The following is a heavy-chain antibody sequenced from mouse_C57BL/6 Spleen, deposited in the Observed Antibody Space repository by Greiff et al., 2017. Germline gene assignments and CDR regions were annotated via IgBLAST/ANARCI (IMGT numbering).Heavy chain of an antibody. Sequence: EVQLQQSGAELVKPGASVKLSCTASGFTFTDYYMRWVKQRTGQGLEWIGRIYPEAGDTKYAQKFQGKATITADKSSNTASLQLSSLTSEDTAVYYCDRGPSCSNYDYWGQGTTLTVSA. J-gene: IGHJ2*01. D-gene: IGHD2-5*01. CDR3: DRGPSCSNYDY. CDR1: GFTFTDYY. V-gene: IGHV14-2*01. CDR2: IYPEAGDT.